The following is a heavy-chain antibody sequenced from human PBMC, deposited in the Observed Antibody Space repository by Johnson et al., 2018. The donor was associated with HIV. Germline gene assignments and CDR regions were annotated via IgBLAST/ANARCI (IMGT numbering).Heavy chain of an antibody. CDR3: AKDVELHGAFDI. V-gene: IGHV3-30*18. J-gene: IGHJ3*02. CDR2: ISYDGSNK. Sequence: QVQLVESGRGLVKPGGSLRLSCAASGFTFSSYGMHWVRQAPGKGLEWVAVISYDGSNKYYADSVKGRFTISRDNSKNTLYLQMNSLRAEDTAVYYCAKDVELHGAFDIWGQGTMVTVSS. D-gene: IGHD1-26*01. CDR1: GFTFSSYG.